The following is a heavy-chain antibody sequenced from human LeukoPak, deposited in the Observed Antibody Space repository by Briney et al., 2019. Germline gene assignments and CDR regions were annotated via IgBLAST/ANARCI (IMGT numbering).Heavy chain of an antibody. CDR2: IYHSGST. V-gene: IGHV4-38-2*02. Sequence: SETLSLTCTVSGYSISSGYYWGWIRQPPGKGLEWIGSIYHSGSTYYNPSLKSRVTISVDTSKNQFSLKLSSVTAADTAVYYCARVGISGSINSDYWGQGTLVTVSS. D-gene: IGHD3-10*01. J-gene: IGHJ4*02. CDR1: GYSISSGYY. CDR3: ARVGISGSINSDY.